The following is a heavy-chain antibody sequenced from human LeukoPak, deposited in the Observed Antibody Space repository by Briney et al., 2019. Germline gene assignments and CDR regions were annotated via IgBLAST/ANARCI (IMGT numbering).Heavy chain of an antibody. CDR2: ISSSGSTI. CDR1: GFIFSSYE. CDR3: AKGGLMVRGREKNAFDI. J-gene: IGHJ3*02. D-gene: IGHD3-10*01. Sequence: GGSLRLSCAASGFIFSSYEMNWVRQAPGKGLEWVSYISSSGSTIYYADSVKGRFTISRDNAKNSLYLQMNSLRAEDTAVYYCAKGGLMVRGREKNAFDIWGQGTMVTVSS. V-gene: IGHV3-48*03.